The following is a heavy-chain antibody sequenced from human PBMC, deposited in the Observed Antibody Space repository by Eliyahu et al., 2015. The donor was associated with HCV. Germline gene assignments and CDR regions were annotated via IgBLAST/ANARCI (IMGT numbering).Heavy chain of an antibody. V-gene: IGHV3-33*01. CDR1: GFXFSSYG. CDR3: ARDRGIPLPSWYFDL. D-gene: IGHD2-21*01. CDR2: IWYDGSNK. J-gene: IGHJ2*01. Sequence: QVQLVESGGGVVQPGRSLRLSCAASGFXFSSYGMHWVRQAPGKGLEWVAVIWYDGSNKYYADSVKGRFTISRDNSKNTLYLQMNSLRAEDTAVYYCARDRGIPLPSWYFDLWGRGTLVTVSS.